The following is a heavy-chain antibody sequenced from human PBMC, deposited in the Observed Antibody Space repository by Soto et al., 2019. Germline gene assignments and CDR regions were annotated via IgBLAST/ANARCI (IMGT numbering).Heavy chain of an antibody. CDR2: ITSSSGHI. CDR1: GFTLTTYT. Sequence: GGSLRPSCEASGFTLTTYTMNWVRQASGKGLEWVSSITSSSGHIYYADSVKGRFTISRDNARNSLYLQMNSLRAEDTAVYYCVRERGLSSFYGMDVWGQGTTVTVSS. D-gene: IGHD3-10*01. V-gene: IGHV3-21*01. CDR3: VRERGLSSFYGMDV. J-gene: IGHJ6*02.